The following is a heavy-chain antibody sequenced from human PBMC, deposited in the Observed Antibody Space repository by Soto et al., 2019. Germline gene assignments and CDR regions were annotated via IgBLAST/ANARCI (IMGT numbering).Heavy chain of an antibody. D-gene: IGHD2-2*01. Sequence: ASVKVSCKASGYTFTGYYLHWVRQAPGQGLEWMGWINPNSGGTNYAQKFQGRVTMTWDASVTTVHMGVRRLRSDDTAIYYCARDKGISTDAFDIWGRATIVTVSS. CDR3: ARDKGISTDAFDI. J-gene: IGHJ3*02. CDR2: INPNSGGT. V-gene: IGHV1-2*02. CDR1: GYTFTGYY.